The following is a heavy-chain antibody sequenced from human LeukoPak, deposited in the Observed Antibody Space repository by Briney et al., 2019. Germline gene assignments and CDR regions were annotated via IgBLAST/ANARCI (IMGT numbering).Heavy chain of an antibody. Sequence: GESLKISCKGSGYRFNAYWIAWVRQMPGKGLEGMGIIYPGDSDTRYSPSFQGQVTISADKSINTAYLQWSSLKASDTAMYYCARQREWGGGFDAFDIWGQGTMVTVSS. J-gene: IGHJ3*02. CDR1: GYRFNAYW. D-gene: IGHD2-15*01. V-gene: IGHV5-51*01. CDR2: IYPGDSDT. CDR3: ARQREWGGGFDAFDI.